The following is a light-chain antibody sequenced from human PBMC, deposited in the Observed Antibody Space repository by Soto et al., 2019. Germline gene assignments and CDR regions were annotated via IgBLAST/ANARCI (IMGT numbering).Light chain of an antibody. J-gene: IGKJ1*01. Sequence: EIVMTQSPATLSVSPGERATLSCRASQSVSSNLAWYQQKPGQAPRLLIYGASTRATGTPARFSGRGSGTEFTLTISSMQSEVFAVYYFQKYYKWLGTFGQGTKVEIK. V-gene: IGKV3-15*01. CDR3: QKYYKWLGT. CDR2: GAS. CDR1: QSVSSN.